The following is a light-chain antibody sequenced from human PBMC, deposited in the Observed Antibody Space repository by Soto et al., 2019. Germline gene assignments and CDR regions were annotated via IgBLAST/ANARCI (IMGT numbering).Light chain of an antibody. Sequence: EIQMTQSPTSLSASVGDRVTITCRASQGIRNFVAWYQQKPGKAPKLLIYAASTLQSGVPSRFSGGGSGTDFTLTINSLQPEDVATYSCQKYSSVPVFGPGTKVEIK. CDR1: QGIRNF. V-gene: IGKV1-27*01. CDR3: QKYSSVPV. J-gene: IGKJ3*01. CDR2: AAS.